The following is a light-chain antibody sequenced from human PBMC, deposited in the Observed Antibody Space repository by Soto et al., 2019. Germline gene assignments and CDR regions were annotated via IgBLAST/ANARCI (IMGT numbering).Light chain of an antibody. J-gene: IGLJ1*01. Sequence: QSALSQPSSVSGSPGQSITISCTGTSGDICSYKHVSWYQQRPGKAPKLIIHEVTDRPSGVSNRFSGSKSGNTASLTISGLQAEDEAEYYCSSYPNINTRACVFGTGTKVTVL. CDR2: EVT. CDR1: SGDICSYKH. CDR3: SSYPNINTRACV. V-gene: IGLV2-14*01.